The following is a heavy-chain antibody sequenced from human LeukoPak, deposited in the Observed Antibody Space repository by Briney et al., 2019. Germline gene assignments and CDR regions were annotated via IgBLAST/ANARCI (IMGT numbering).Heavy chain of an antibody. J-gene: IGHJ2*01. Sequence: GGSPRPSCAASGLPLSSYRMQWVPQDPRKGREWVAVIWYDGSNKYYADSVKGRFTISRDNSKNTLYRQMTSLRAEDTAVYNCATNGSGQCYGGRGPRVTVTS. CDR1: GLPLSSYR. D-gene: IGHD3-10*01. V-gene: IGHV3-33*01. CDR2: IWYDGSNK. CDR3: ATNGSGQCY.